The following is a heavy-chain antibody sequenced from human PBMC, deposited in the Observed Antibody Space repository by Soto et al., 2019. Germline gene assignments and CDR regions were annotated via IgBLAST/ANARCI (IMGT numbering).Heavy chain of an antibody. CDR2: ICYSGST. Sequence: ETLSLTCTVSGGSISSYYWSWIRQPPGKGLEWIGYICYSGSTNYNPSLKSRVTISVDTSKNQFSLKLSSVTAADTAVYYCAGGGNSGYDFYYYYGMDVWGQGTTVTVSS. V-gene: IGHV4-59*01. CDR1: GGSISSYY. D-gene: IGHD5-12*01. CDR3: AGGGNSGYDFYYYYGMDV. J-gene: IGHJ6*02.